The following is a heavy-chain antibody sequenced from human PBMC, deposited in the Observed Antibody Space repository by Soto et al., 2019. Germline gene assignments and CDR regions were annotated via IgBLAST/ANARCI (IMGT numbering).Heavy chain of an antibody. V-gene: IGHV3-21*01. J-gene: IGHJ4*02. CDR1: GFTFSSYS. CDR3: ARGRLWFGELQPHSY. CDR2: ISSSSSYI. Sequence: AGGSLRLSCAASGFTFSSYSMHWVRQAPGKGLEWVSSISSSSSYIYYADSVKGRFTISRDNAKNSLYLQMNSLRAEDTAVYYCARGRLWFGELQPHSYWGQGTLVTVSS. D-gene: IGHD3-10*01.